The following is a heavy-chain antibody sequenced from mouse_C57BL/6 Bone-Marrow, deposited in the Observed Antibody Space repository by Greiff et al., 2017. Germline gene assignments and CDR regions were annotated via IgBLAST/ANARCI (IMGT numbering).Heavy chain of an antibody. CDR3: ARVYAFGSSDDFDY. V-gene: IGHV1-81*01. Sequence: VKLMESGAELARPGASVKLSCKASGYTFTSYGISWVKQRTGQGLEWIGEIYPRSGNTYYNEKFKGKATLTADKSSSPAYMELRSLTSEDSAVYFGARVYAFGSSDDFDYWGQGTTLTVSS. J-gene: IGHJ2*01. D-gene: IGHD1-1*01. CDR1: GYTFTSYG. CDR2: IYPRSGNT.